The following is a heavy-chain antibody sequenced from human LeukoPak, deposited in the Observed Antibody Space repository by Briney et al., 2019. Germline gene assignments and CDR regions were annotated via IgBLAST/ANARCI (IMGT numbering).Heavy chain of an antibody. J-gene: IGHJ4*01. D-gene: IGHD6-25*01. CDR3: AKSGGYGLIDY. Sequence: SGTLSLTCAVSGGSISSSNWWSWVRQPPGKGLEWIGEIYHSGSTNYNSSLKSRVTISIDTSKNQVSLKMSSVTAADTAVYYCAKSGGYGLIDYWGQGTLVTVSS. CDR2: IYHSGST. V-gene: IGHV4-4*02. CDR1: GGSISSSNW.